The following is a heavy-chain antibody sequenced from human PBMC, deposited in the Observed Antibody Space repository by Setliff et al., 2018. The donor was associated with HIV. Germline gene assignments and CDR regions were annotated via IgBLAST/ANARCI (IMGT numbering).Heavy chain of an antibody. CDR1: GFTFSHYA. D-gene: IGHD6-13*01. V-gene: IGHV3-23*01. J-gene: IGHJ1*01. CDR3: AKLTRYDSTWYDAEYCQQ. Sequence: GGSLRLSCAASGFTFSHYAMTWVRQAPGKGLEWVSAISGSGDSTYYADSVKGRFTISRDNSKNTLDLQMSSLRAEDTALYYCAKLTRYDSTWYDAEYCQQWGQGTLVTVSS. CDR2: ISGSGDST.